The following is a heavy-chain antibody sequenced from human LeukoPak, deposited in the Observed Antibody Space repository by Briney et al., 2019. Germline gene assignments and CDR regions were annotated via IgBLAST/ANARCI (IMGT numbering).Heavy chain of an antibody. J-gene: IGHJ4*02. CDR2: IIGSGGST. Sequence: GGSLRLSCAASGFTFSSYAMRWGSAAPGKGRGWVSAIIGSGGSTYYADSVKGRFTISRDNSKNSLYLQMNRLRAEDTAVYYCAKDERARDYYGSGSYYYWGQGTLVTVSS. V-gene: IGHV3-23*01. CDR1: GFTFSSYA. CDR3: AKDERARDYYGSGSYYY. D-gene: IGHD3-10*01.